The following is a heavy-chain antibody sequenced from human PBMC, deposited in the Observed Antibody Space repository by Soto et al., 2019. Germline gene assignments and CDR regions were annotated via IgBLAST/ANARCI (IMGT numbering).Heavy chain of an antibody. D-gene: IGHD6-19*01. CDR3: AGATSIAVAGKER. V-gene: IGHV1-18*01. CDR1: GYSFTNSG. Sequence: QVQLVQSGPELKKPGASVKVSCKTSGYSFTNSGISWVRQAPGQGLEWMGWISELNGYADYEQKFQGRVIMTADTFTSTAYMELRSLRSDDTDVYYCAGATSIAVAGKERWGQGTLVTVSS. CDR2: ISELNGYA. J-gene: IGHJ1*01.